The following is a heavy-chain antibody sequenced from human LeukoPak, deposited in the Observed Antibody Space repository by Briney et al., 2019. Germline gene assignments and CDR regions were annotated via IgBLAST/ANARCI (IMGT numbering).Heavy chain of an antibody. D-gene: IGHD2-15*01. J-gene: IGHJ4*02. CDR2: ISSSGSTI. CDR1: GFTFSSYE. V-gene: IGHV3-48*03. Sequence: PGGSLRLSCAASGFTFSSYEMNWVRQAPGKGLEWVSYISSSGSTIHYADSVKGRFTISRDNAKNSLYLQMSSLRAEDTAVYYCARVRDIASDYWGQGTLVAVSS. CDR3: ARVRDIASDY.